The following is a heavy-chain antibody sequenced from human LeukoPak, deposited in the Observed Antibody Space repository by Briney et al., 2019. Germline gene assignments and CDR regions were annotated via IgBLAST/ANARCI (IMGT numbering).Heavy chain of an antibody. Sequence: GGSLRLSCAASGFTFSRYEMNWVRQAPGKGLEWVSYISGSGTTIYYAGSVKGRFTMSRDNAKNSLYLQMNSLRAEDTAVHYCACAIQLGSIYYYYYMDVWGKGTTVTVSS. J-gene: IGHJ6*03. D-gene: IGHD5-18*01. CDR2: ISGSGTTI. V-gene: IGHV3-48*03. CDR1: GFTFSRYE. CDR3: ACAIQLGSIYYYYYMDV.